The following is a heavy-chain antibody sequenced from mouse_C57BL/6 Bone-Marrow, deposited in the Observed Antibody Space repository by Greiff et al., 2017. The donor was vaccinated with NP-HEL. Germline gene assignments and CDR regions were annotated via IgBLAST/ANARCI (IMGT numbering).Heavy chain of an antibody. J-gene: IGHJ2*01. CDR3: ARPGGPYYFDY. V-gene: IGHV1-82*01. CDR1: GYAFSSSW. CDR2: IYPADGDT. Sequence: QVQLKESGPELVKPGASVKISCKASGYAFSSSWMNWVKQRPGQGLEWIGRIYPADGDTNYNGKFKGKATLTADKSSSTAYMQLSSLTSEDSAVYFCARPGGPYYFDYWGQGTTLTVSS.